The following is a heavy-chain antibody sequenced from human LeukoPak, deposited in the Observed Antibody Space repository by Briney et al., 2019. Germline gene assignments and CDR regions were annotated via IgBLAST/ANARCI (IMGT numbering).Heavy chain of an antibody. CDR2: ISYGGRT. J-gene: IGHJ6*03. CDR1: GGSISTYY. V-gene: IGHV4-59*01. CDR3: AREHDFWSGYYTGYYYMDV. Sequence: SETLSLTCTVSGGSISTYYWSWIRQPPGKALEWIGYISYGGRTNYNPSLKSRVTLLLDTSRNQFSLKLSSVTAADTAVYYCAREHDFWSGYYTGYYYMDVWGKGTTVTVSS. D-gene: IGHD3-3*01.